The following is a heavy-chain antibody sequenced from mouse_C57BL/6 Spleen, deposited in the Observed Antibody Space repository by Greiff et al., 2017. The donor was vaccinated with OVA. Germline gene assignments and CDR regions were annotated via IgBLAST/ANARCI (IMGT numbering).Heavy chain of an antibody. Sequence: EVQRVESGGGLVKPGGSLKLTCAASGFTFSDYGMHWVRQAPEKGLEWVAYISSGSSTIYYADTVKGRFTISRDNAKNTLFLQMTSLRSEDTAMYYCASLYDYPYWYFDVWGTGTTVTVSS. CDR1: GFTFSDYG. J-gene: IGHJ1*03. V-gene: IGHV5-17*01. D-gene: IGHD2-4*01. CDR3: ASLYDYPYWYFDV. CDR2: ISSGSSTI.